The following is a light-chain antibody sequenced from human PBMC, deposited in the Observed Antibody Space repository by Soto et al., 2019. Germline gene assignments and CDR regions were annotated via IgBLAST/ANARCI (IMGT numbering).Light chain of an antibody. J-gene: IGKJ1*01. CDR2: GAS. Sequence: EVVMSQSPATLSVSKEERATLSCRASQSVSSNLAWYQQKPGQAPRLLIYGASTRATGIPARFSGSGSGTEFTLTISSLQSEDFAVYYCQQYNNWLTFGQGTKVDIK. V-gene: IGKV3-15*01. CDR3: QQYNNWLT. CDR1: QSVSSN.